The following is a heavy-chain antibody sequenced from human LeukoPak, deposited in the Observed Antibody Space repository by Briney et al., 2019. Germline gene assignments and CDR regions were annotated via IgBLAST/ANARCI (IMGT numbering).Heavy chain of an antibody. Sequence: GASVKVSCKASGYTFTSYYMHWVRQAPGQGLEWMGIINPSGGSTSYAQKFQGRVTMTRDTSTSTAYMELRSLRSDDTAVYYCARNKYYYDSSGPLLYYFDYWGQGTLVTVSS. CDR3: ARNKYYYDSSGPLLYYFDY. CDR2: INPSGGST. D-gene: IGHD3-22*01. J-gene: IGHJ4*02. V-gene: IGHV1-46*01. CDR1: GYTFTSYY.